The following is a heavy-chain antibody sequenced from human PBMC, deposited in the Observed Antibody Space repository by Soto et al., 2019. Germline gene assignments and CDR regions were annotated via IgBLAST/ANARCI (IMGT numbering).Heavy chain of an antibody. Sequence: QLQLQESGSGLVKPSQTLSLTCAVSGGSISSGGYSWSWIREPPGKGLEWLGYTYHSGSTYCNRSLKRRVTISVDRSKNQFSLKLSSVTAADTAVYYCARVPLPWGQGTLVTVSS. V-gene: IGHV4-30-2*01. J-gene: IGHJ5*02. CDR1: GGSISSGGYS. CDR2: TYHSGST. CDR3: ARVPLP.